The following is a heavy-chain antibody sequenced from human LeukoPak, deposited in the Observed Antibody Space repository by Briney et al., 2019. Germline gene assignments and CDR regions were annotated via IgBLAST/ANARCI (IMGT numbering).Heavy chain of an antibody. D-gene: IGHD6-19*01. J-gene: IGHJ5*02. Sequence: GASVKVSWKASGYTFTSYGISWVRQAPGQGLEWMGWISAYNGNTNYAQKLQGRVTMTTDTSTSTAYMELRSLRSDDTAVYYCARVTYSSGWLGHNWFDPWGQGTLVTVSS. CDR2: ISAYNGNT. CDR1: GYTFTSYG. CDR3: ARVTYSSGWLGHNWFDP. V-gene: IGHV1-18*01.